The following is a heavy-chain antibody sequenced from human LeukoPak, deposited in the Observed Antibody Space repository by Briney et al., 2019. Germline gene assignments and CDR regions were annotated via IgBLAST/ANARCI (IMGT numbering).Heavy chain of an antibody. CDR3: ARDPPRMKQQLVGDY. CDR1: GYTFTGYY. J-gene: IGHJ4*02. D-gene: IGHD6-13*01. CDR2: INPNSGGT. V-gene: IGHV1-2*06. Sequence: ASVKVSCKASGYTFTGYYMHWVRQAPGQGLEWMGRINPNSGGTNYAQKFQGRVTMTRDTSISTAYMELSRLRSDDTAVYYCARDPPRMKQQLVGDYWGQGPWPPSPQ.